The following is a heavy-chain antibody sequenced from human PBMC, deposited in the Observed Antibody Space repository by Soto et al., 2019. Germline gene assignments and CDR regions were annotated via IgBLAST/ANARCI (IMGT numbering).Heavy chain of an antibody. CDR3: ARDNPSTDILLWFGELFDY. D-gene: IGHD3-10*01. CDR2: ISSSSSTI. Sequence: EVQLVESGGGLVQPGGSLRLSCAASGFTFSSYSMNWVRQAPGKGLEWVSYISSSSSTIYYADSVKGRFTISRDNAKNSLYLKMNSLRAEDTAVYYCARDNPSTDILLWFGELFDYWGQGTLVTVSS. V-gene: IGHV3-48*01. CDR1: GFTFSSYS. J-gene: IGHJ4*02.